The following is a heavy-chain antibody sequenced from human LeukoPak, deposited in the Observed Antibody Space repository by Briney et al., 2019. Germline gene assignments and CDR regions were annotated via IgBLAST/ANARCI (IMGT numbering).Heavy chain of an antibody. J-gene: IGHJ5*02. CDR2: IDRPAKSYST. CDR3: TRDRGTYNWLDP. Sequence: QPGGSLRLSCAASGFTFSNYAMSWVRQAPGKGLEWVGLIDRPAKSYSTAYGASVGGRFTISRDDSKNTAYLQMDSLKTEDTALYYCTRDRGTYNWLDPWGQGTLVTVSS. D-gene: IGHD1-26*01. V-gene: IGHV3-73*01. CDR1: GFTFSNYA.